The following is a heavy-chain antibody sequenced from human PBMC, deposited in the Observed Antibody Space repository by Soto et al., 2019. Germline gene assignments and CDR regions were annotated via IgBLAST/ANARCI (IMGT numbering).Heavy chain of an antibody. CDR3: ARHRITMVRGVPYYFDY. CDR1: GYSFTSYW. J-gene: IGHJ4*02. Sequence: GESLKISCKGSGYSFTSYWIGWVRQMPGKGLEWMGIIYPGDSDTRYSPSFQGQVTISADKSISTAYLQWSSLKASDTAMYYCARHRITMVRGVPYYFDYWGKGTLVT. CDR2: IYPGDSDT. V-gene: IGHV5-51*01. D-gene: IGHD3-10*01.